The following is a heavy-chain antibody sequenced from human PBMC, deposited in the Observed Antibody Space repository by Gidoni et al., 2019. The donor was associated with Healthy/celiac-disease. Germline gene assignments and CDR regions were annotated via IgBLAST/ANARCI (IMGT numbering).Heavy chain of an antibody. CDR2: ISYDGSNK. CDR1: GFTFNSSA. D-gene: IGHD2-15*01. V-gene: IGHV3-30-3*01. J-gene: IGHJ4*02. Sequence: QVQLVESGGGVVQPGRSLRRSCAAPGFTFNSSAMHWVRQAPGKGLEWVAVISYDGSNKYYADSVKGRFTISRDNSKNTLYLQMNSLRAEDTAVYYCARDERYCSGGSCYSSPDYWGQGTLVIVSS. CDR3: ARDERYCSGGSCYSSPDY.